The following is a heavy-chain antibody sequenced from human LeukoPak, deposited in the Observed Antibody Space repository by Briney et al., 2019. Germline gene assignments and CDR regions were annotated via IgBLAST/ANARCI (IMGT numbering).Heavy chain of an antibody. D-gene: IGHD3-16*02. CDR3: ARTAAQYDYVWGSYRQKTAYFDY. CDR2: IYHSGST. V-gene: IGHV4-38-2*02. Sequence: SETLSLTCTVSGYSISSGYYWGWIRQPPGKGLEWIGSIYHSGSTYYNPSLKSRVTISVDTSKNQFSLKLSSVTAADTAVYYCARTAAQYDYVWGSYRQKTAYFDYWGQGTLVTVSS. J-gene: IGHJ4*02. CDR1: GYSISSGYY.